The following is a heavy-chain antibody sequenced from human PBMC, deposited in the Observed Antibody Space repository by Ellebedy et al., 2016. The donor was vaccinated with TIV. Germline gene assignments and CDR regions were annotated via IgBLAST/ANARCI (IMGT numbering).Heavy chain of an antibody. CDR3: ARDTAMNY. J-gene: IGHJ4*02. D-gene: IGHD5-18*01. Sequence: PGGSLRLSCVASGFTFSSHVMNWVRQAPGKGLEWVSSIGASGTDKYYADSVKGRLTISRDNAKNSLYLQMDSLRAEDTAVFYCARDTAMNYWGLGTLVTVSS. CDR2: IGASGTDK. CDR1: GFTFSSHV. V-gene: IGHV3-21*01.